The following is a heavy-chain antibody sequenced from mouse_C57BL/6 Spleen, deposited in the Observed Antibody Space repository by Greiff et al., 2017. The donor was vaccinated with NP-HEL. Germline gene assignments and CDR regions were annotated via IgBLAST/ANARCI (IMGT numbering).Heavy chain of an antibody. Sequence: EVQLQQSGPELVKPGASVKIPCKASGYTFTDYNMDWVKQSHGKSLEWIGDINPNNGGTIYNQKFKGKATLTVDKSSSTAYMEIRSLTSEDTAVYYCARRDYGSSYWYFDVWGTGTTVTVSS. CDR2: INPNNGGT. J-gene: IGHJ1*03. CDR1: GYTFTDYN. V-gene: IGHV1-18*01. D-gene: IGHD1-1*01. CDR3: ARRDYGSSYWYFDV.